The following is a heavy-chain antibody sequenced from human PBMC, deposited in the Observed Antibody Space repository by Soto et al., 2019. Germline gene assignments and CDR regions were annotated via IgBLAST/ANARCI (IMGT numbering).Heavy chain of an antibody. CDR2: IYYSGST. D-gene: IGHD6-19*01. CDR1: GGSISSYY. J-gene: IGHJ4*02. V-gene: IGHV4-59*01. Sequence: QVQLQESGPGLVKPSETLSLTCTVSGGSISSYYWSWIRQPPGKGLEWIGYIYYSGSTNYNPSLKSRVTISVDTSKNQFSLKLSSVTAADTAVYYCARDGESAVAGFGYWGQGTLVTVSS. CDR3: ARDGESAVAGFGY.